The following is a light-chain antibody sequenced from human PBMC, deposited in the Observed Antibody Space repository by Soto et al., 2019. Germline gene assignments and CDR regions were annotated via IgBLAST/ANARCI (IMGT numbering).Light chain of an antibody. CDR3: QTWGTGFQF. V-gene: IGLV4-69*01. J-gene: IGLJ2*01. Sequence: QAVVTQSPSASASLGASVKLTCTLSSGHSSYAIAWHQKQPGKGPRYLMDLNNDGSHTKRDGIPDRFSGSSSGADRYLIISGLQSEDEADYYCQTWGTGFQFFGGGTKLTVL. CDR2: LNNDGSH. CDR1: SGHSSYA.